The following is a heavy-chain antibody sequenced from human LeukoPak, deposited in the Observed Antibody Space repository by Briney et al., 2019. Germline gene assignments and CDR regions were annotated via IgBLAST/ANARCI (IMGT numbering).Heavy chain of an antibody. V-gene: IGHV3-30-3*01. Sequence: PGGSLRLSCAASGFTFSSYAMHWVRQAPGKGLEWVAVISYDGSNKYYADSVKGRFTISRDNSKNTLYLQMNSLRAEDTAVYYCASFQYPVGTGDYWGQGTLVTVSS. CDR1: GFTFSSYA. CDR2: ISYDGSNK. CDR3: ASFQYPVGTGDY. D-gene: IGHD1-26*01. J-gene: IGHJ4*02.